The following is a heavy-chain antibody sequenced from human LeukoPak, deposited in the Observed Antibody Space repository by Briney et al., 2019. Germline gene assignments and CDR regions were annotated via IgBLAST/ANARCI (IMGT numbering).Heavy chain of an antibody. CDR1: GGSISSHY. V-gene: IGHV4-59*11. CDR3: ARGDSVARGYYYYGMDV. Sequence: SETLSLTCTVSGGSISSHYWSWIRQPPGKGLEWIGYIYYSGSTNYNPSLKSRVTISVDTSKSQFSLRLSSVTAADTAVYYCARGDSVARGYYYYGMDVRGQGTTVTVSS. CDR2: IYYSGST. D-gene: IGHD2-15*01. J-gene: IGHJ6*02.